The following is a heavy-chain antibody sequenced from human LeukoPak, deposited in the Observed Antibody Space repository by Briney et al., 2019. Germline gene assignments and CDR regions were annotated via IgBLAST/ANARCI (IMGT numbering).Heavy chain of an antibody. J-gene: IGHJ6*02. D-gene: IGHD4-11*01. CDR3: ASRNSNYFDYYYGMDV. CDR1: GGSISSGGYS. V-gene: IGHV4-30-2*01. CDR2: IYHSGST. Sequence: SETLSLTCAVSGGSISSGGYSWSWIRQPPGKGLEWIGYIYHSGSTYYNPSLKSRVTISVDRSKNQFSLKLSSVTAADTAVYYRASRNSNYFDYYYGMDVWGQGTTVTVSS.